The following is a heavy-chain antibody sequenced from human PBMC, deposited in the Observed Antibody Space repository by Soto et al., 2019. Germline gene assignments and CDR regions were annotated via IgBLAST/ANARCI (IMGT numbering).Heavy chain of an antibody. J-gene: IGHJ3*02. D-gene: IGHD5-18*01. CDR1: GFTFSSYS. V-gene: IGHV3-21*01. CDR2: MSSSSSYI. Sequence: EVQLVESGGGLVKPGGSLRLSCAASGFTFSSYSMNWVRQAPGKGLEWVSSMSSSSSYIYYADSVKGRFTISRDKAKNSLYLQMNRMRAEGTAVYYSATDPSDIAISVMDVVGAFVIWGHGTMVTVS. CDR3: ATDPSDIAISVMDVVGAFVI.